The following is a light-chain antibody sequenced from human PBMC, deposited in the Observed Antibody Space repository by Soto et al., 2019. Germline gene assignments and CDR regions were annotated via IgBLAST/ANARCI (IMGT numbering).Light chain of an antibody. CDR3: QSYDSSLSGVV. Sequence: QSVLTQPPSVSGAPGQRVTISCTGSGSNIGAGYDVHWYQQLPGTAPKLLIYGNNNRPSGVPDRFSGSKSGTSASLAITGLQAEDEADYYCQSYDSSLSGVVFGGGTKVTVL. CDR1: GSNIGAGYD. CDR2: GNN. J-gene: IGLJ2*01. V-gene: IGLV1-40*01.